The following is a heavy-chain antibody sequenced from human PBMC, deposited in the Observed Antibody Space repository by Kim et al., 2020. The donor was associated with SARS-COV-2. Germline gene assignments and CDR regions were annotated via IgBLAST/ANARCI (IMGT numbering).Heavy chain of an antibody. CDR1: GGTFSSYA. J-gene: IGHJ3*02. CDR3: ARDGVGATFEDWAAAFDI. D-gene: IGHD1-26*01. CDR2: IIPIFGTA. V-gene: IGHV1-69*13. Sequence: SVKVSCKASGGTFSSYAISWVRQAPGQGLEWMGGIIPIFGTANYAQKFQGRVTITADESTSTAYMELSSLRSEDTAVYYCARDGVGATFEDWAAAFDIWGQGTMVTVSS.